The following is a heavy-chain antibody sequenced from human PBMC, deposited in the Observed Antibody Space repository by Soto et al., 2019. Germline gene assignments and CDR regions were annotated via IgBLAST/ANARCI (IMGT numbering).Heavy chain of an antibody. CDR2: ISSSSSYI. J-gene: IGHJ5*02. Sequence: GGSLRLSCAASGFTFSSYSMNWVRQAPGKGLEWVSSISSSSSYIYYADSVKGRFTISRDNAKNSPYLQMNSLRAEDTAVYYCASNLLGPNWFDPWGQGTLVTVSS. CDR1: GFTFSSYS. V-gene: IGHV3-21*01. CDR3: ASNLLGPNWFDP.